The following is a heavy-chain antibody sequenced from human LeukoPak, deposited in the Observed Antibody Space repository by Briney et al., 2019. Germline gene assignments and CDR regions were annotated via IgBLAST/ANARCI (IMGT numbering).Heavy chain of an antibody. Sequence: SGGSLGLSCAASGFSLSRYWMHWVRQAPGKGLVWVSRINEDGRTKNHADSVRGRFTISRDIAKNTLYLQMNSLRPEDTAVYYCVKDFVGVDEFWGQGTLVTVSS. D-gene: IGHD3-16*01. CDR2: INEDGRTK. CDR1: GFSLSRYW. V-gene: IGHV3-74*01. CDR3: VKDFVGVDEF. J-gene: IGHJ4*02.